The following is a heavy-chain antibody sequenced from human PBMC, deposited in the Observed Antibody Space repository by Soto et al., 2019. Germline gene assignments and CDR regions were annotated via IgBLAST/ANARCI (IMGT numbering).Heavy chain of an antibody. CDR2: IYYSGST. J-gene: IGHJ4*02. D-gene: IGHD6-13*01. V-gene: IGHV4-39*01. Sequence: QLQLQESGPGLVKPSETLCLTCTVSGGSISSSSYYWGWIRQPPGKGLEWIGSIYYSGSTYYNPYLKSRVTIYVDTSKNQFSLKLSSVTAADTAVYYCARPRAGIAAARAFDYWGQGTLVTVSS. CDR1: GGSISSSSYY. CDR3: ARPRAGIAAARAFDY.